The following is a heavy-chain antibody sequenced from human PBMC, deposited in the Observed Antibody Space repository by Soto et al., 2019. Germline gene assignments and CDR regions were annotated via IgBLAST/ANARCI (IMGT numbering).Heavy chain of an antibody. V-gene: IGHV4-34*01. CDR2: INHLGSI. J-gene: IGHJ4*02. CDR1: GGSLSDYF. Sequence: SETLSLTCVVSGGSLSDYFWSWIRQPPWMALEWIGEINHLGSINYNPPLKSRVTMSVDTSKNQFSLKLNSVTAADTAVYYCARHGGPDFWSGYFLSPFDYWGQGTLVTVSS. D-gene: IGHD3-3*01. CDR3: ARHGGPDFWSGYFLSPFDY.